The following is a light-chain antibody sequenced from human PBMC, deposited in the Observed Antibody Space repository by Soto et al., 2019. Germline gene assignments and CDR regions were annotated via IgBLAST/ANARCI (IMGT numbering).Light chain of an antibody. J-gene: IGKJ1*01. Sequence: DIQMTQSPSSVSVYVGDSVTITSRASQGIASWLAWYEQKPGKAPQLLIYAASSLHIGVPSRFSGGGSGTEFNLTISILQDAAFALYCCQPANGSPRPFCQG. V-gene: IGKV1-12*01. CDR3: QPANGSPRP. CDR1: QGIASW. CDR2: AAS.